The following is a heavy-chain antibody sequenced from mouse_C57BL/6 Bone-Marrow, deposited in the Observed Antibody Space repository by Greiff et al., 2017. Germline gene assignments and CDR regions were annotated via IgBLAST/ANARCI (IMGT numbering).Heavy chain of an antibody. CDR1: GFNIKNTY. CDR2: IDPANGNT. V-gene: IGHV14-3*01. CDR3: YGSSYPRAMDY. D-gene: IGHD1-1*01. Sequence: EVQLQQSVAELVRPGASVKLSCTASGFNIKNTYMHWVKQRPEQGLEWIGRIDPANGNTKYAPKFQGKATITADTSSNTAYLQLSSLTSEDTAIPDYYGSSYPRAMDYWGQGTSVTVSS. J-gene: IGHJ4*01.